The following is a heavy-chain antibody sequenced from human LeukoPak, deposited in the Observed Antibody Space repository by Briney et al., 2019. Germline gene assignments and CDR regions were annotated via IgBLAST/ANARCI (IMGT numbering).Heavy chain of an antibody. CDR2: ISSSSSTI. J-gene: IGHJ3*02. CDR1: GFTFSSYS. CDR3: ARDKTPRGIATYSLFDI. D-gene: IGHD2-15*01. Sequence: PPGGSLRLSCAASGFTFSSYSMNWVRQAPGKGLEWVSYISSSSSTIYYADSVKGRFTISRDNAKNSLYLQMNSLRAEDTAVYYCARDKTPRGIATYSLFDIWGQGTMVTVSS. V-gene: IGHV3-48*01.